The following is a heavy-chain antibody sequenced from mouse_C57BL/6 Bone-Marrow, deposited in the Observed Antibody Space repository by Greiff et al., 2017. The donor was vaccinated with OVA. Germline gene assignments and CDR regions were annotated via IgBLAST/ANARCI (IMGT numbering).Heavy chain of an antibody. D-gene: IGHD2-3*01. CDR2: IWWDDDK. Sequence: VQLQESGPGILQPSQTLSLTCSFSGFSLSTFGMGVGWIRHPSGKGLEWLAHIWWDDDKYYNPALKSRPTNSKDTSNKLVFLKIANVDTADTATYYCARIAPYEGDYWGQGTSVTVSS. CDR3: ARIAPYEGDY. CDR1: GFSLSTFGMG. V-gene: IGHV8-8*01. J-gene: IGHJ4*01.